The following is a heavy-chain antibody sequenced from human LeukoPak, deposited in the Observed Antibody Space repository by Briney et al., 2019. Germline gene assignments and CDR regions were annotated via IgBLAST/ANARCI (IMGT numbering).Heavy chain of an antibody. CDR3: GRETDFGVVTN. D-gene: IGHD3-3*01. CDR1: VVSVSSNGAS. J-gene: IGHJ4*02. CDR2: TYYRSQQWHS. Sequence: PSQTLSLTCAISVVSVSSNGASWDCIRQSPSRGVECLGRTYYRSQQWHSDYAPSVKGRITLNPDTSKNQFSLQLNSMTPEDTAVYYCGRETDFGVVTNWGQGTLVTVSS. V-gene: IGHV6-1*01.